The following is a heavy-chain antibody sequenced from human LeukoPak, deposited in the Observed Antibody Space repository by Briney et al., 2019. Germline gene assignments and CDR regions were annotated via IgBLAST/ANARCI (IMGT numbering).Heavy chain of an antibody. CDR1: GYTFTTYG. J-gene: IGHJ4*02. Sequence: ASVKVSCKASGYTFTTYGISWVRQAPGQGPEWMGWINAYNDNRNYAQNLQGRVTMTTDTSTTTAYMELRSLRSDDTAVYYCARKDSSGWYYWGQGTLVTVSS. CDR2: INAYNDNR. CDR3: ARKDSSGWYY. V-gene: IGHV1-18*01. D-gene: IGHD6-19*01.